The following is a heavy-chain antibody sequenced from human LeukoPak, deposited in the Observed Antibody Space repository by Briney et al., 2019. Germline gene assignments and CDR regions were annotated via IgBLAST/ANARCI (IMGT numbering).Heavy chain of an antibody. CDR3: ARRNYDILTGYQSYYYYMDV. Sequence: SETLSLTCTVSGGSISSSSYYWGWIRQPPGKGLEWIGSIYYSGSTYYNPSLKSRVTISVDTSKNQFSLKLSSVTAADTAVYYCARRNYDILTGYQSYYYYMDVWGKGTTVTVSS. V-gene: IGHV4-39*07. J-gene: IGHJ6*03. CDR1: GGSISSSSYY. D-gene: IGHD3-9*01. CDR2: IYYSGST.